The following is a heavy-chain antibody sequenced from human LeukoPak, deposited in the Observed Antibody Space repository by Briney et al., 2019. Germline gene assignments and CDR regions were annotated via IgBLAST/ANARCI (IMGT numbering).Heavy chain of an antibody. Sequence: ASVKVSCKASGYTFTSYYMHWVRQAPGQGLEWMGIINPSGGSTSYAQKFQGRVTMTRDTSTSTVYMELSSLRSEDTAVYYCARDRIAAAGTRVVVLHYFDYWGQGTLVTVSS. CDR3: ARDRIAAAGTRVVVLHYFDY. J-gene: IGHJ4*02. CDR2: INPSGGST. V-gene: IGHV1-46*01. D-gene: IGHD6-13*01. CDR1: GYTFTSYY.